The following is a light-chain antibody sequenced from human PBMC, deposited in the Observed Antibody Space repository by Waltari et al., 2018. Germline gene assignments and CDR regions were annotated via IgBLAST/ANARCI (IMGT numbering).Light chain of an antibody. Sequence: EIVLTQSPGTLSLSPGERATLSCRASQSVSSNSLAWYQQQPGQAPRLLIYAASSRATGIPDRFSGSGSGTDFTLTISRLEPEDFAVYYCQQYGSSPRTFGPGTKVDVK. CDR1: QSVSSNS. V-gene: IGKV3-20*01. CDR3: QQYGSSPRT. CDR2: AAS. J-gene: IGKJ3*01.